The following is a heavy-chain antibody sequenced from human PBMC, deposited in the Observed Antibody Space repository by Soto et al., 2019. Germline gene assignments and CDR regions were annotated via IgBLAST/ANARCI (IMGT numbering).Heavy chain of an antibody. J-gene: IGHJ5*02. CDR3: ARQGGMGNWFDP. Sequence: QVQLQESGPGLVKPSETLSLTCTVSGGSISSYYWSWIRQPPGKGLEWIGYIYYSGSTNYNPSLKSRVTISVDTSKNQFSLKLSSVTAADTAVYYCARQGGMGNWFDPWGQGTLGTVSS. CDR1: GGSISSYY. D-gene: IGHD3-16*01. V-gene: IGHV4-59*08. CDR2: IYYSGST.